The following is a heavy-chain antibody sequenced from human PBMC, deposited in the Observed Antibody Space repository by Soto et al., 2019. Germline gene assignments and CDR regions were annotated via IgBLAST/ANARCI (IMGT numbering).Heavy chain of an antibody. CDR1: GASISSGW. D-gene: IGHD3-10*01. V-gene: IGHV4-4*02. Sequence: QVQLQESGPGLVKPSGTLSLTCAVSGASISSGWWTWVRQPPGKGLEWIGETLYSGRTNYNSSLNSRVTISIDKSKKQFSLKLSSVTAADTAVYYCSSRVTDAPSWGHGTLVNVSS. CDR2: TLYSGRT. CDR3: SSRVTDAPS. J-gene: IGHJ5*01.